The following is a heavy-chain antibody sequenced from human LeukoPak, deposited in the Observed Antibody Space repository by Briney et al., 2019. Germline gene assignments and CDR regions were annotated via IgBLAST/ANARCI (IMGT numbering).Heavy chain of an antibody. CDR1: GFTFSDYY. D-gene: IGHD3-16*01. J-gene: IGHJ4*02. CDR3: AKEGPGGGGYFDD. CDR2: TSISGSDT. V-gene: IGHV3-11*05. Sequence: NPGGSLRLSCVASGFTFSDYYMTWIRQAPGKGLEWLTWTSISGSDTRYADSVKGRFTISRDNSKNTLYLRMNSLRADDTAVYYCAKEGPGGGGYFDDWGQGTLVTVSS.